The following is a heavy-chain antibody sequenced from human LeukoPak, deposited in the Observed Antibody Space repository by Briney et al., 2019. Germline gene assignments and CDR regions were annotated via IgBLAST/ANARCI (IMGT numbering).Heavy chain of an antibody. J-gene: IGHJ4*02. Sequence: GGSLRLSXAASGFTFSSHAMAWVRQAPGKGLEWVSAIGGLGSSTYYGDSVKGRFTISRDNSKNTVYLQMDSLRVEDTAVYYCARDPGVVAFHYFDFWGQGTLITVSS. CDR2: IGGLGSST. D-gene: IGHD3-3*01. CDR1: GFTFSSHA. V-gene: IGHV3-23*01. CDR3: ARDPGVVAFHYFDF.